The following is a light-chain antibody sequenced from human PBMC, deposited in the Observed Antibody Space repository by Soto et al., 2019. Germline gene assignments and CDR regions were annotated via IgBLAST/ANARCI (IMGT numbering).Light chain of an antibody. V-gene: IGKV3-20*01. J-gene: IGKJ1*01. CDR3: QQYRDLPQT. Sequence: EIVLTQSPGTLSLSPEERATLSCRASQTVRNNYLAWYQQKPGQAPRLLIYNSSTRPTGIPDRFSGSGSGTDFTLTISRLEPEDFALYFCQQYRDLPQTFGQGTRVEIK. CDR2: NSS. CDR1: QTVRNNY.